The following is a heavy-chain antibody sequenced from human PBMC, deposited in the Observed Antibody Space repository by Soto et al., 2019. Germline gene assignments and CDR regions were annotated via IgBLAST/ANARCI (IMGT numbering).Heavy chain of an antibody. V-gene: IGHV3-30-3*01. CDR3: ARDGYSDHGDYGMDV. Sequence: QVQLVESGGDVVQPGRSLRLSCAASGFTFSSYAMHWVRQAPGKGLEWVAVISYDGSNKYYADSVKGRFTISRDNSKNTMYLQMNSQRAEDTAVYYCARDGYSDHGDYGMDVCGQGTTVTVSS. J-gene: IGHJ6*01. D-gene: IGHD5-12*01. CDR2: ISYDGSNK. CDR1: GFTFSSYA.